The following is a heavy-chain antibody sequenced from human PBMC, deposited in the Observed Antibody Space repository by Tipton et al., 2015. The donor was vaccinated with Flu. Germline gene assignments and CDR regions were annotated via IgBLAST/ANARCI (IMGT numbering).Heavy chain of an antibody. J-gene: IGHJ4*01. D-gene: IGHD3-10*01. CDR2: IYYSGTT. Sequence: TLSLTCTVSGGSISRSHYSWGWIRQPPGKGLEWIGNIYYSGTTYYNPSLKSRVTISVDTSKNQFSLRLTSMTAADTAVYYCARGDSHGSAVRWGQGTRVTVSS. CDR1: GGSISRSHYS. CDR3: ARGDSHGSAVR. V-gene: IGHV4-39*07.